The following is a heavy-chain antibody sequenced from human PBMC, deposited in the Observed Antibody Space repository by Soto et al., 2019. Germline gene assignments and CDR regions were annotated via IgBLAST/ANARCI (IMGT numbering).Heavy chain of an antibody. V-gene: IGHV3-74*01. CDR2: MNSDGRTT. J-gene: IGHJ4*02. CDR3: ATAEVDY. CDR1: GFNFGNNW. Sequence: EVQLVESGGGLVQPGGSLRLSCAASGFNFGNNWMHWVRQAPGKGLEWVSRMNSDGRTTNYADSVKGRFTVSRDNAKNTLYLQMNSLRAEDTAVYYCATAEVDYWGQGTLVTVSS.